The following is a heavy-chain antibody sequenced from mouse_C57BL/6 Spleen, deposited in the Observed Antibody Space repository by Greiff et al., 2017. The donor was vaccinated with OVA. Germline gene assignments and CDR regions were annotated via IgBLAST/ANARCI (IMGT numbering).Heavy chain of an antibody. Sequence: QVQLQQPGAELVKPGASVKLSCKASGYTFTSYWMHWVKQRPGQGLEWIGMIHPSSGSTNYNQKFKGKATLTVDKSSSTAYMQLSSLTSEDSAVYYCARWAITVAGYFDVWGTGTTVTVSS. D-gene: IGHD1-1*01. CDR2: IHPSSGST. CDR1: GYTFTSYW. J-gene: IGHJ1*03. CDR3: ARWAITVAGYFDV. V-gene: IGHV1-64*01.